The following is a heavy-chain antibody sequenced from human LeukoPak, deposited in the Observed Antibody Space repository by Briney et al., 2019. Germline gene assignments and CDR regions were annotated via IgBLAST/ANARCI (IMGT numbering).Heavy chain of an antibody. CDR2: IYSTGST. CDR3: VRSKWSSYNWFDP. Sequence: PSETLSLTCTVSGGSISTSNYYWGWIRQPPGKGLEWIGSIYSTGSTYYNPSPKSRVTISLDTSKNQFSLRLNSVTAADTAVYYCVRSKWSSYNWFDPWGQGTLVTVSS. J-gene: IGHJ5*02. CDR1: GGSISTSNYY. V-gene: IGHV4-39*07. D-gene: IGHD2-15*01.